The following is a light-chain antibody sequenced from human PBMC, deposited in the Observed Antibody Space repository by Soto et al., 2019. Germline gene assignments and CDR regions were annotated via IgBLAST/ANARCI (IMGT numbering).Light chain of an antibody. CDR3: SSYAGINNFVV. V-gene: IGLV2-8*01. J-gene: IGLJ2*01. CDR1: SSDVGAYNY. CDR2: EVI. Sequence: QSVLTQPPSASGSPGQSVTISCTGTSSDVGAYNYVSWYQQHPGKAPKLIIYEVIKRPSGVPDRFSGSKSGNTASLTGSGLQAEDEADYYCSSYAGINNFVVFGGGTKLTVL.